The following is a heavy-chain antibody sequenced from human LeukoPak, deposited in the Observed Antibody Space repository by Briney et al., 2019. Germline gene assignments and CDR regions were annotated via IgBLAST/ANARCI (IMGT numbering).Heavy chain of an antibody. CDR1: GGSFSRYV. CDR3: ASHCNGGSCYSDYSYYMDV. Sequence: KPSETLSLTCGVYGGSFSRYVWSWIRQPPGKGLEWIGEINHSGSTDYNPSLKRRVTISVDTSKNQFSLNLRSVTAADTAVYYCASHCNGGSCYSDYSYYMDVWGKGTTVTVSS. J-gene: IGHJ6*03. CDR2: INHSGST. V-gene: IGHV4-34*01. D-gene: IGHD2-15*01.